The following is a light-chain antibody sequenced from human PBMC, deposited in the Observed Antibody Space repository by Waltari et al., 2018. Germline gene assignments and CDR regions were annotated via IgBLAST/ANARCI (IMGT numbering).Light chain of an antibody. CDR1: QTVSSNF. J-gene: IGKJ4*01. V-gene: IGKV3-20*01. CDR2: GAS. Sequence: EIVLKQSPSTLSLSPGERATLSCRASQTVSSNFFAWYQQKPGQAPKLLMYGASNRAAGIPDRFSGSGSGTDFTLTISRLEPEDFAVYYWQQYDSSTRTFGGGTKVQIK. CDR3: QQYDSSTRT.